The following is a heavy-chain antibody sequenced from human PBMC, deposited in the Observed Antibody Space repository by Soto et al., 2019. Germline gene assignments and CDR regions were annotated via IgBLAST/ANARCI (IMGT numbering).Heavy chain of an antibody. V-gene: IGHV1-2*04. D-gene: IGHD6-13*01. CDR1: GYTFTGYY. CDR2: INPNSGGT. Sequence: GASVKVSCKASGYTFTGYYMHWVRQAPGQGLEWMGWINPNSGGTNYAQKFQGWVTMTRDTSISTAYMELSRLRSDDTAVYYCARDSGYSSSWSLDGMDVWSQGTTVTVSS. J-gene: IGHJ6*02. CDR3: ARDSGYSSSWSLDGMDV.